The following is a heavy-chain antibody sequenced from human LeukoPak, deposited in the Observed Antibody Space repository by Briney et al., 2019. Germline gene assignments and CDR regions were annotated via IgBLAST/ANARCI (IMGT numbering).Heavy chain of an antibody. CDR2: INHSGST. Sequence: SETLSLTCAVYGGSFSGYYWSWIRQPPGKGLEWIGEINHSGSTNYNPSLKSRVTISVDTSKNQFSLKLSSVTAADTAVYYCARGFNGAHVGGMDVWGQGTTVTVSS. V-gene: IGHV4-34*01. J-gene: IGHJ6*02. D-gene: IGHD2-8*01. CDR1: GGSFSGYY. CDR3: ARGFNGAHVGGMDV.